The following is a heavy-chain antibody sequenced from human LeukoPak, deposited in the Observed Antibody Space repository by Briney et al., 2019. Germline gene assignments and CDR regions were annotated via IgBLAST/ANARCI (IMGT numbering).Heavy chain of an antibody. V-gene: IGHV3-9*01. Sequence: PGGSLRLSCAASGFTFDDYAMHWVRQAPGKGLEWVSGISWNSGSIGYADPVKGRFTISRDNAKNSLYLQMNSLRAEDTALYYCAKVLGIAVAVGAFDIWGQGTMVTVSS. CDR3: AKVLGIAVAVGAFDI. J-gene: IGHJ3*02. CDR1: GFTFDDYA. CDR2: ISWNSGSI. D-gene: IGHD6-19*01.